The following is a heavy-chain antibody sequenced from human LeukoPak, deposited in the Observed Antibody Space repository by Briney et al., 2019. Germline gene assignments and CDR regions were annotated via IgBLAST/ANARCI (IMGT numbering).Heavy chain of an antibody. CDR2: ITAGGGNT. CDR3: AKGMYGVGGALDY. J-gene: IGHJ4*02. D-gene: IGHD2-21*01. V-gene: IGHV3-23*01. CDR1: GFIFRTYG. Sequence: GGSLRLSCAASGFIFRTYGMNWVGQAPGKGLEYVSGITAGGGNTYYGDSLKGRFTISRDDSKDTLFLQMNSLRVEDTAVYYCAKGMYGVGGALDYWGRGSLVTVSS.